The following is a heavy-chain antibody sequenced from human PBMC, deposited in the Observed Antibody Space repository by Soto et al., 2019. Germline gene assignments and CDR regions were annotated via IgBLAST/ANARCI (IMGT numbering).Heavy chain of an antibody. Sequence: VGSLRLSCAASGFTFSTYAMSWVRQAPGKGLEWVSAISGSGGSTYYADSVKGRFTISRDNSKNTLYLQMNSLRAEDTAVYYCAKDRARYYYDSSAPAPFGYWGQGTLVTVSS. CDR3: AKDRARYYYDSSAPAPFGY. D-gene: IGHD3-22*01. J-gene: IGHJ4*02. CDR2: ISGSGGST. V-gene: IGHV3-23*01. CDR1: GFTFSTYA.